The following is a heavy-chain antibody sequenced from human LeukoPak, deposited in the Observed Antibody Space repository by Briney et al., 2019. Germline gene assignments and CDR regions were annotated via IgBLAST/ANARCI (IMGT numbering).Heavy chain of an antibody. D-gene: IGHD3-10*01. J-gene: IGHJ5*02. Sequence: SETLSLTCTVSGGSISSYYWNWVRQPPGKGLEWIGNIYSSGSTDYNPSLKSRVTISLDTSKYQFSLRLNSVTAADTAVYYCARADPNASGYFYRFNWFDPWGQGTLVTVSS. V-gene: IGHV4-59*01. CDR2: IYSSGST. CDR3: ARADPNASGYFYRFNWFDP. CDR1: GGSISSYY.